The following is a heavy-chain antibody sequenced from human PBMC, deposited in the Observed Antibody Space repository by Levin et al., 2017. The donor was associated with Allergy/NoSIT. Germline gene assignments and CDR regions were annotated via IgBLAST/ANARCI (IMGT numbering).Heavy chain of an antibody. Sequence: ASVKVSCKASGYTFTSYYMQWVRQAPGQGLEWVGLIRPGDSSTVYAQKFQGRVTVTRDTSTSTVYMELSSLRSDDTALYYCAREKAGTAPDYGGQGTLVTVSS. D-gene: IGHD1-14*01. V-gene: IGHV1-46*01. CDR2: IRPGDSST. CDR1: GYTFTSYY. J-gene: IGHJ4*02. CDR3: AREKAGTAPDY.